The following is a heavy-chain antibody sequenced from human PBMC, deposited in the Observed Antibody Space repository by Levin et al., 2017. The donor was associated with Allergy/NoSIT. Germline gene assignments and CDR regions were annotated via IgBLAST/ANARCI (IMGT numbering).Heavy chain of an antibody. CDR2: IYSGGST. Sequence: GESLKISCAASGFTVSSHYMSWVRQAPGKGLEWVSVIYSGGSTYYPDSVKGRFTISRDNSKNTLYLQMNSLRAEDTAVYYCARGSSYYGLYFQHWGQGTLVTVSS. CDR3: ARGSSYYGLYFQH. J-gene: IGHJ1*01. D-gene: IGHD1-26*01. CDR1: GFTVSSHY. V-gene: IGHV3-53*01.